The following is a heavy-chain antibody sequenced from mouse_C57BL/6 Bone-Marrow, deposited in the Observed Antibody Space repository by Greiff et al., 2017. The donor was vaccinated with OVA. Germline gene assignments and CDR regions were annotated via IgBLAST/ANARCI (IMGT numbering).Heavy chain of an antibody. CDR1: GYTFTSYT. J-gene: IGHJ2*01. D-gene: IGHD2-1*01. CDR2: INPSSGYT. Sequence: QVQLKESGAELARPGASVKMSCKASGYTFTSYTMHWVKQRPGQGLEWIGYINPSSGYTKYNQKFKDKATLTADKSSSPAYMQLSSLTSEDSAVYYCAGNYGGYFDYWGQGTTLTVSS. V-gene: IGHV1-4*01. CDR3: AGNYGGYFDY.